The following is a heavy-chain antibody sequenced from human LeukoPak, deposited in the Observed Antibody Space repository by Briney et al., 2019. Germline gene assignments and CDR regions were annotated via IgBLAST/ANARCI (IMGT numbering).Heavy chain of an antibody. J-gene: IGHJ4*02. V-gene: IGHV3-66*01. Sequence: GGSLRLSCAPSGFTVISNYMSWVRQAPGKGLELGSAIYSGDSTNYADSVKGRFTISRDNSKNTLYLQSGSRRAEATAVYYCARAGSGWPYDFGYWGQGPMVTVS. CDR3: ARAGSGWPYDFGY. CDR1: GFTVISNY. D-gene: IGHD6-19*01. CDR2: IYSGDST.